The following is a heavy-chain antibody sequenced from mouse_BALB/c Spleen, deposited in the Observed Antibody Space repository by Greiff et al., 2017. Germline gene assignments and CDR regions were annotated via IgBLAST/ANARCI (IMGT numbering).Heavy chain of an antibody. CDR1: GYTFTSYW. V-gene: IGHV1-69*02. Sequence: AQLQQSGAELVKPGASVKLSCKASGYTFTSYWMHWVKQRPGQGLEWIGEIDPSDSYTNYNQKFKGKATLTVDKSSSTAYMQLSSLTSEDSAVYYCAKLTGTFAYWGQGTLVTVSA. J-gene: IGHJ3*01. CDR3: AKLTGTFAY. D-gene: IGHD4-1*01. CDR2: IDPSDSYT.